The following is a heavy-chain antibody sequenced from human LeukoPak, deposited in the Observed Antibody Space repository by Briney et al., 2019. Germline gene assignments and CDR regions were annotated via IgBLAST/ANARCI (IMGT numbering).Heavy chain of an antibody. J-gene: IGHJ3*02. CDR1: GFTFSSYA. Sequence: GGSLRLSCAASGFTFSSYAMHWVRQDPGKGLEWVAVISYDGSNKYYADSVKGRFTISRDNSKKTLYLQMNSLRAEDTAVYYCARDFVPRDCSSTSCYHDAFDIWGQGTMVTVSS. D-gene: IGHD2-2*01. V-gene: IGHV3-30-3*01. CDR2: ISYDGSNK. CDR3: ARDFVPRDCSSTSCYHDAFDI.